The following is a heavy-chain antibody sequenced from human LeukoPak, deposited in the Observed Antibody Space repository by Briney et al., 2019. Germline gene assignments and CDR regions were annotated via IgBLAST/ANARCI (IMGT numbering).Heavy chain of an antibody. CDR1: GFTFDDYA. CDR3: AKVIGYAESGYLTSAVDY. V-gene: IGHV3-9*01. Sequence: GGSLRLSCAASGFTFDDYAMHWVRQAPGKGLEWVSGISWNSGSIGYADSVKGRFTISRDNAKNSLYLQMNSLRAEDTALYYCAKVIGYAESGYLTSAVDYWGQGTLVTVSS. D-gene: IGHD3-22*01. CDR2: ISWNSGSI. J-gene: IGHJ4*02.